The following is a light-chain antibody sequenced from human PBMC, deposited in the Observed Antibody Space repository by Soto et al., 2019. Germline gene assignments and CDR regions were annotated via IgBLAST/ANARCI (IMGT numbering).Light chain of an antibody. J-gene: IGKJ5*01. Sequence: EIVFTQSPATLSLSPGESATLSCRASQTVTSYLAWYQQKPGQAPRLLIYDAYNRATGIPARFSGSGSGTDFTLTIISLEPEDFALYYCQQRNTWPITFGQGTRLEI. CDR2: DAY. V-gene: IGKV3-11*01. CDR1: QTVTSY. CDR3: QQRNTWPIT.